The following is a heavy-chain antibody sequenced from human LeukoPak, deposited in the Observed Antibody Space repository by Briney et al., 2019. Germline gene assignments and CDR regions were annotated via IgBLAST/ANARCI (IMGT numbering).Heavy chain of an antibody. CDR3: ARVEATTGRNYHYYYMDV. CDR1: GFYFSGYS. Sequence: GGSLRLSCGASGFYFSGYSMNWVRQAPGKGLEWVASINSSSTYMYYGDSVKGRFTISRDNAKNSLHLQMDSLRVEDTAVYFCARVEATTGRNYHYYYMDVWGKGTTVTVSS. CDR2: INSSSTYM. J-gene: IGHJ6*03. D-gene: IGHD1-1*01. V-gene: IGHV3-21*01.